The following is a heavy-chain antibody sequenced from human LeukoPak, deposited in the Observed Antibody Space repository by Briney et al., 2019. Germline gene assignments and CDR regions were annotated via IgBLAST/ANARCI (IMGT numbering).Heavy chain of an antibody. CDR1: GFSFSSYW. V-gene: IGHV3-7*01. CDR3: APGGDYCSTTSCPS. D-gene: IGHD2-2*01. CDR2: IKQDGFKT. J-gene: IGHJ3*01. Sequence: GGSLRLSCAASGFSFSSYWMSWVCQAPGKGLEWVANIKQDGFKTNYVASVKGRFTISRDNAKSSLYLQMNSLRAEDMAVYYCAPGGDYCSTTSCPSWGQGTMVTVSS.